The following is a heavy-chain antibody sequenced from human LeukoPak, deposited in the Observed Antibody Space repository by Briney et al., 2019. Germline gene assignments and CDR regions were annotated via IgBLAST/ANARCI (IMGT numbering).Heavy chain of an antibody. Sequence: GASVKVSCKASGYTFTGYYMHWVRQAPGQGLEWMERINPNSGGTNYAQKFQGRVTMTRDTSISTAYMELSRLRSDDTAVYYCARSEMWELLFDYWGQGTLVTVSS. CDR2: INPNSGGT. CDR1: GYTFTGYY. V-gene: IGHV1-2*06. D-gene: IGHD1-26*01. CDR3: ARSEMWELLFDY. J-gene: IGHJ4*02.